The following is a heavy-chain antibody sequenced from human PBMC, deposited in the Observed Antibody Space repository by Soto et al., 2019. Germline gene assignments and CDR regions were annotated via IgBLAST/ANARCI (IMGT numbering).Heavy chain of an antibody. J-gene: IGHJ4*02. CDR3: ATEPSSHLPLDY. CDR2: FDPEDGET. CDR1: GYTLTELS. Sequence: ASVKVSCKVSGYTLTELSMHWVRQAPGKGLEWMGGFDPEDGETIYAQKFQGRATMTEDTSTDTAYMELSSLRSEDTAVYYCATEPSSHLPLDYWGQGTLVTVSS. V-gene: IGHV1-24*01.